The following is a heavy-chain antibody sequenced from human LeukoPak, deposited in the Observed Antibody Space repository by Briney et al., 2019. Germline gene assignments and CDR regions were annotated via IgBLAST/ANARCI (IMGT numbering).Heavy chain of an antibody. CDR2: TYHRSKWLN. Sequence: SQTLSLTCAISGDTVSTNRTTWTWIRQSPSRGLEWLGRTYHRSKWLNDYETSVKSRLTITPDTSKNQFSLHLNSVTPEDTAEYYCAREGPGMDVWGQGTTVTVSS. CDR1: GDTVSTNRTT. V-gene: IGHV6-1*01. CDR3: AREGPGMDV. J-gene: IGHJ6*02.